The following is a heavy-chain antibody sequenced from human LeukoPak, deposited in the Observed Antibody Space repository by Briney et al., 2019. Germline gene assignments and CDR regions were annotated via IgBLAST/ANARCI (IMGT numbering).Heavy chain of an antibody. V-gene: IGHV4-31*03. CDR1: GGSISSGGYY. D-gene: IGHD2-2*01. CDR3: ARDHAAIAPGLGMDV. Sequence: SQTLSLTCTVSGGSISSGGYYWSWIRQHPGKGLEWIGYIYYSGSTYYNPSLKSRVTISEDTSKNQFSLKLSSVTAADTAVYYCARDHAAIAPGLGMDVWGKGTTVTVSS. J-gene: IGHJ6*04. CDR2: IYYSGST.